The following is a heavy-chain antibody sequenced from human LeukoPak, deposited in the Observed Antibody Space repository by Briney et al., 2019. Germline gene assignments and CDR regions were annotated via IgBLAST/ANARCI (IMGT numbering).Heavy chain of an antibody. Sequence: GGSLRLSCAASGFTFSNTWMNWVRQAPGKGLEWVGRIKSKTDGETTDYAAPVKGRFTISRDDSKNTLYLQMNSLKTEDTAVYYCSPRNYYFDYWGQGALVTVSS. CDR1: GFTFSNTW. CDR2: IKSKTDGETT. V-gene: IGHV3-15*01. CDR3: SPRNYYFDY. D-gene: IGHD4-11*01. J-gene: IGHJ4*02.